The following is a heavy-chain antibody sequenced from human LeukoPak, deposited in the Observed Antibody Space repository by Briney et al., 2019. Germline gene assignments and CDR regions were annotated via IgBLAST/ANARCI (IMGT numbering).Heavy chain of an antibody. J-gene: IGHJ5*02. CDR3: AKDHHNWNYHWFDP. V-gene: IGHV3-30*02. CDR1: GFTFSSYG. CDR2: IRYDGSNK. Sequence: PGGSLRLSCAASGFTFSSYGMHWVRQAPGKGLEWVAFIRYDGSNKYYADSVKGRFTISRDNSKNTLYLQMNSLRAEDTAVYYCAKDHHNWNYHWFDPWGQGTLVTVSS. D-gene: IGHD1-7*01.